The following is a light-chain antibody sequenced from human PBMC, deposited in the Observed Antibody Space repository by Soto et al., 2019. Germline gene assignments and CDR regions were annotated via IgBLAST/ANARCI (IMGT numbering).Light chain of an antibody. J-gene: IGLJ1*01. CDR2: EVS. V-gene: IGLV2-14*01. CDR1: SSDVGGYKF. CDR3: SSYTRTSTLD. Sequence: QSALTQPASVSGSPGQSITISCTGTSSDVGGYKFVSWYQQRLGKAPKLLIYEVSHRPPGVSNRFSGSKSGNTASLTISELQAEDEADYYCSSYTRTSTLDFGTGTKLTVL.